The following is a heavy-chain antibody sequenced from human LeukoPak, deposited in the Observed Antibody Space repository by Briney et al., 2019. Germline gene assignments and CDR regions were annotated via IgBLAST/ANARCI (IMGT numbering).Heavy chain of an antibody. CDR1: GGSFSGYY. V-gene: IGHV4-34*01. J-gene: IGHJ4*02. Sequence: SETLSLTCAVYGGSFSGYYWSWIRQPPGKGLEWIGEINHSGSTNYNPSLKSRVTISVDTSKNQFSLKLSSVTAADTAVYYCARGGNWNHFDYWGRGTLVTVSS. CDR2: INHSGST. D-gene: IGHD1-1*01. CDR3: ARGGNWNHFDY.